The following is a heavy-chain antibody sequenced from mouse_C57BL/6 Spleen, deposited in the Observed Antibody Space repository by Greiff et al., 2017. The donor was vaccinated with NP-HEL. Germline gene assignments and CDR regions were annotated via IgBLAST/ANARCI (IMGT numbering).Heavy chain of an antibody. V-gene: IGHV1-64*01. D-gene: IGHD2-5*01. CDR3: ARVGYYSNYDYAMDY. Sequence: QVQLQQPGAELVKPGASVKLSCKASGYTFTSYWMHWVKQRPGQGLEWIGMIHPNSGSTNYNEKFTSKATLTVDKSSSTAYMQLSSLTSEDSAVYYCARVGYYSNYDYAMDYWGQGTSVTVSS. CDR1: GYTFTSYW. CDR2: IHPNSGST. J-gene: IGHJ4*01.